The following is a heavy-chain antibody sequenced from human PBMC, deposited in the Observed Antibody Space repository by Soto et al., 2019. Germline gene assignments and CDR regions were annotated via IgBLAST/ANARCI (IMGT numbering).Heavy chain of an antibody. V-gene: IGHV1-69*17. CDR3: ARAAAVAGTAAFDI. CDR1: GGTFSSYA. Sequence: QVQLVQSGAEVKKPGSSVKVSCKASGGTFSSYAISWVRQAPGQGLEWMGGIIPIFGIANYAREFQGRVTITADKSTSTAYMELSSLRSEDTAVYYCARAAAVAGTAAFDIWGQGTMVTVSS. J-gene: IGHJ3*02. CDR2: IIPIFGIA. D-gene: IGHD6-19*01.